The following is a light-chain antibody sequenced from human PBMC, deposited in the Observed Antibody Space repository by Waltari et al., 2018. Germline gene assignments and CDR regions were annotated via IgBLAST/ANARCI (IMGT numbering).Light chain of an antibody. CDR2: KAS. CDR3: QQHDDYSRT. J-gene: IGKJ1*01. V-gene: IGKV1-5*03. CDR1: QSIGSW. Sequence: DIQMTQSPSTLSSSVGDRVTIACRASQSIGSWLVWYQQRPGKAPKLLIYKASTLHSGVPSRFSGSGSGTEFTLTISSLQPDDFATYYCQQHDDYSRTFGQGTKVEVK.